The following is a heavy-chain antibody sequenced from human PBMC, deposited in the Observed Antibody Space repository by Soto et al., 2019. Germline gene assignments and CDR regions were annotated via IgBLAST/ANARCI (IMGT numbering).Heavy chain of an antibody. D-gene: IGHD2-21*02. CDR2: IYYSGST. CDR1: GGSISSSSYF. J-gene: IGHJ5*02. Sequence: PSETLSLTCSVSGGSISSSSYFWGWIRQSPGKGLEWIGSIYYSGSTYYNPSLKSRVTVSVDTSKNQFSLKLSSVTAADTAVYYCARHPSDFWFDPWGQGTLVTVSS. CDR3: ARHPSDFWFDP. V-gene: IGHV4-39*01.